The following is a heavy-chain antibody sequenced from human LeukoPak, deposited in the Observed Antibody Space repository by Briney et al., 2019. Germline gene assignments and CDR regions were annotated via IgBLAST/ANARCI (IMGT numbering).Heavy chain of an antibody. CDR1: GFTFSRYA. Sequence: GGSLRLSCAASGFTFSRYAMSWVRQAPGKGLEWVSAISGSGGSTYYADSVKGRFTISRDNSKNTLYLQMNALRAEDTAMYYCARDGLTGTTDGTLDDWGQGALVTVSS. CDR2: ISGSGGST. J-gene: IGHJ4*02. CDR3: ARDGLTGTTDGTLDD. D-gene: IGHD1-20*01. V-gene: IGHV3-23*01.